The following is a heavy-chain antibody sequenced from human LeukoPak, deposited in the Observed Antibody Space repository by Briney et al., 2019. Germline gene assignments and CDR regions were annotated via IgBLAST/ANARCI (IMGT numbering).Heavy chain of an antibody. CDR1: GFTFSDYY. J-gene: IGHJ6*02. Sequence: GGSLRLSCAAAGFTFSDYYMSWIRQAPGKGLEWVSFISGGATTTYYVDSVKGRFTLSRDNAKNSLYLQLNSLRAEDSAVYYCARDMYYGSGTPMQYGMDVWSPGTTVTVSS. CDR3: ARDMYYGSGTPMQYGMDV. CDR2: ISGGATTT. D-gene: IGHD3-10*01. V-gene: IGHV3-11*01.